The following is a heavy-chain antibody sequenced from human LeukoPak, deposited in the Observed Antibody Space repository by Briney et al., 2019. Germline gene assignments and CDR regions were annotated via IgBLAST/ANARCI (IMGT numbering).Heavy chain of an antibody. D-gene: IGHD5-12*01. V-gene: IGHV3-33*03. CDR3: AKEEGIVATIDDAFDI. J-gene: IGHJ3*02. Sequence: PGGSLRLSCAASGFTFSSYGMHWVRQAPGKGLEWVAVIWYDGSNKYYADSVKGRFTISRDNSKNTLYLQMNSLRAEDTAVYYCAKEEGIVATIDDAFDIWGQGTMVTVSS. CDR2: IWYDGSNK. CDR1: GFTFSSYG.